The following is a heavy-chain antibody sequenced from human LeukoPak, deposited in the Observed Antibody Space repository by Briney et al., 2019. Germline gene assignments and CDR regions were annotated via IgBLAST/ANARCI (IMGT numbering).Heavy chain of an antibody. D-gene: IGHD2-15*01. Sequence: GRSLRLSCAASGLTFSSYGMHWVRRAPGKGLEWLAVISYDGSSENYPDSVKGRFTVSRDNSKNTLYLQMNSLRAEDTAVYYCARDGGLHTNFDYWGQGTLVTVSS. CDR1: GLTFSSYG. CDR3: ARDGGLHTNFDY. CDR2: ISYDGSSE. V-gene: IGHV3-30*03. J-gene: IGHJ4*02.